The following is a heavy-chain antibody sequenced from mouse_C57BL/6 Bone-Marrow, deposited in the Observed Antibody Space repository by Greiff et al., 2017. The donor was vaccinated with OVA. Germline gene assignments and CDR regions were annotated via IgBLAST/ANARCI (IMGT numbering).Heavy chain of an antibody. J-gene: IGHJ1*03. V-gene: IGHV1-82*01. CDR2: IYPGDGDT. CDR3: ARATVEATKYFDV. Sequence: VQLQQSGPELVKPGASVKISCKASGYAFSSYWMNWVKQRPGKGLEWIGRIYPGDGDTNYNGKFKGKATLTADKSSRTTYMQLSSLTSEDSAVYICARATVEATKYFDVWGTGTTVTVSS. CDR1: GYAFSSYW. D-gene: IGHD1-1*01.